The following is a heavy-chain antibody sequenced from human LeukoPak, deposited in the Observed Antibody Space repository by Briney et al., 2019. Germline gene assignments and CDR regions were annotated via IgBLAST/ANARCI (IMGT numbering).Heavy chain of an antibody. CDR3: AKKKRELRGFDY. CDR1: GFAITDHH. CDR2: IGGSGGST. V-gene: IGHV3-23*01. J-gene: IGHJ4*02. D-gene: IGHD1-7*01. Sequence: GGSLRLSCAASGFAITDHHMDWVRQAPGKGLEWVSVIGGSGGSTYYADSVKGRFTISRDNSKNTLYLQMSSLRAEDTAVYYCAKKKRELRGFDYWGQGTLVTVSS.